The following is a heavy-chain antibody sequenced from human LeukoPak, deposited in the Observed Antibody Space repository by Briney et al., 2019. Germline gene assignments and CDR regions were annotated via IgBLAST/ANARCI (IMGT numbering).Heavy chain of an antibody. V-gene: IGHV3-23*01. CDR1: GFTFSSYA. J-gene: IGHJ4*02. Sequence: GGSLRLSCAASGFTFSSYAMSWVRQAPGKGLEWVSAISGSGGSTYYADSVKDRFTISRDNSKNTLYLQMNSLRAEDTAVYYCAKATGITMVRGGNFDYWGQGTLVTVSS. CDR2: ISGSGGST. D-gene: IGHD3-10*01. CDR3: AKATGITMVRGGNFDY.